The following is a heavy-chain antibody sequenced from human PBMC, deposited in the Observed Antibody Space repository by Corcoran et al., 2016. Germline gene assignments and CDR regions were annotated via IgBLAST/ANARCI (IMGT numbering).Heavy chain of an antibody. CDR2: ISSSSSYI. V-gene: IGHV3-21*01. CDR1: GFTFSSYS. Sequence: EVQLVESGGGLVKPGGSLRLSCAASGFTFSSYSMNWVRQAPGKGLEWVSSISSSSSYIYYADSVKGRFTISRDNAKNSLYLQMNSLRAEETAVYYCARDFDPQDFTVTTTRAGYFDYWGQGTLVTVSS. CDR3: ARDFDPQDFTVTTTRAGYFDY. J-gene: IGHJ4*02. D-gene: IGHD4-17*01.